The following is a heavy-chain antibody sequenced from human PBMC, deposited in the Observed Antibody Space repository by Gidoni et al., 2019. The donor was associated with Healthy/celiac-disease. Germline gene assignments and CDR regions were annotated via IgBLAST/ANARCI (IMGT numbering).Heavy chain of an antibody. CDR1: GGSISSISHY. J-gene: IGHJ3*02. Sequence: QLQLQESGPGLVNPSETLSLTCTVSGGSISSISHYWGWIRQPPGKGLEWIGSIYYSGSTYYNPSLKSRVTISVDTSKNQFSLKLSSVTAADTAVYYCARRVPPYDILTGYDHSPGDDAFDIWGQGTMVTVSS. CDR3: ARRVPPYDILTGYDHSPGDDAFDI. V-gene: IGHV4-39*01. D-gene: IGHD3-9*01. CDR2: IYYSGST.